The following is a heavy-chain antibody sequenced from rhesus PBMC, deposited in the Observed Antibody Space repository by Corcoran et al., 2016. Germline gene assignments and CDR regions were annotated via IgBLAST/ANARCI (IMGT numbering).Heavy chain of an antibody. CDR3: ARDAAGPFDY. J-gene: IGHJ4*01. Sequence: EVQLVESGAGLVQPGGSLRLSCAASGFTFSDYYMDWVRQAPGKGLEGVSRISNGGGSTWYADSVKGRFTISRENAKNTLYLQMNSLRTEDTAVYYCARDAAGPFDYWGQGVLVTVSS. D-gene: IGHD6-13*01. CDR1: GFTFSDYY. CDR2: ISNGGGST. V-gene: IGHV3-178*01.